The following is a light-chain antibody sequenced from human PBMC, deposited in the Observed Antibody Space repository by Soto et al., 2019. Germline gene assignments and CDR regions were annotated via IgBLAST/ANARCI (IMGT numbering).Light chain of an antibody. CDR2: DAS. V-gene: IGKV1-33*01. Sequence: DIQMTQSPSSLSASVGDRVTITCRASQDMKNYLNWYQHKPGKAPKLLIYDASFLETGVPSRFRGSGSGTDFSLPISSLQPEDIATSYCQQSVHLPFFGGGTKVEIK. CDR1: QDMKNY. CDR3: QQSVHLPF. J-gene: IGKJ4*01.